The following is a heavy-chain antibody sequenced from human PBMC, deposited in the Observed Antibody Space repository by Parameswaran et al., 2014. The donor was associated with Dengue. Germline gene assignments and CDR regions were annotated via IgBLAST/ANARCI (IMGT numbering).Heavy chain of an antibody. D-gene: IGHD2-15*01. CDR3: ARRRAAVVAVTGGMDV. V-gene: IGHV1-3*01. J-gene: IGHJ6*02. Sequence: WVRQAPGQRLEWMGWINAGNGYTKYSQKFQGRATITRDTSASTAYMELSSLRSEDTAVYYCARRRAAVVAVTGGMDVWGQGTTVTVSS. CDR2: INAGNGYT.